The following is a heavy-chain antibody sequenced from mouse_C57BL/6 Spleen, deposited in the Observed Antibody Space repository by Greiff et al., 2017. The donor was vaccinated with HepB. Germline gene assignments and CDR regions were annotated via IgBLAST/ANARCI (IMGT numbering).Heavy chain of an antibody. CDR2: IHPNSGST. V-gene: IGHV1-64*01. D-gene: IGHD1-1*01. CDR1: GYTFTSYW. CDR3: ARPLYYGSSYPWYFDV. Sequence: VQLQQPGAELVKPGASVKLSCKASGYTFTSYWMHWVKQRPGQGLEWIGMIHPNSGSTNYNEKFKSKATLTVDKSSSTAYMQLSSLTSEDSAVYYCARPLYYGSSYPWYFDVWGTGTTVTVSS. J-gene: IGHJ1*03.